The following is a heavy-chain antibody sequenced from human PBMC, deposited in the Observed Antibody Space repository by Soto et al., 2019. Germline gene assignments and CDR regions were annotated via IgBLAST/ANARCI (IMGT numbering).Heavy chain of an antibody. CDR2: IKHSGST. V-gene: IGHV4-34*01. J-gene: IGHJ5*02. Sequence: QVQLQQWGAGLLKPSETLSLTCAVYGGSFSGYYWSWIRQPPGKGLEWSGEIKHSGSTNYNPSLKRRVTISVDTSKNQFSLKLSSVTAADTAVYYCARGEYSYGDRRSGWFDPWGQGTLVTVSS. CDR3: ARGEYSYGDRRSGWFDP. D-gene: IGHD5-18*01. CDR1: GGSFSGYY.